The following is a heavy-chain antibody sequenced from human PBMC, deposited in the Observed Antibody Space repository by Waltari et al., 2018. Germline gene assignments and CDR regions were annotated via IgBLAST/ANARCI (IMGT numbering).Heavy chain of an antibody. J-gene: IGHJ4*02. D-gene: IGHD2-15*01. CDR3: ASWCSGGSCSKPDY. Sequence: QVQLQESGPGLVKPSQTLSLTCTVSGGSISSGSYSWSWIRQPAGKGLEWIGRIYTSGSTNYNPSLKSRVTISVDTSKNQFSLKLSSVTAADTAVYYCASWCSGGSCSKPDYWGQGTLVTVSS. CDR2: IYTSGST. CDR1: GGSISSGSYS. V-gene: IGHV4-61*02.